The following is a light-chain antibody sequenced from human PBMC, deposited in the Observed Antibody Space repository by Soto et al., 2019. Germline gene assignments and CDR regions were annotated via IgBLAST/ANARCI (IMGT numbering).Light chain of an antibody. J-gene: IGKJ1*01. Sequence: ILVRGSRGTLSLSXXXXGXXXXRASKSVSTYLAWYQQKPRQAARMLIIDASNRATGIPARFSGSGSGTDLTLTISSLEPEDFAVYYCQQRSNWHRTFGQGTKVDIK. CDR3: QQRSNWHRT. CDR2: DAS. CDR1: KSVSTY. V-gene: IGKV3-11*01.